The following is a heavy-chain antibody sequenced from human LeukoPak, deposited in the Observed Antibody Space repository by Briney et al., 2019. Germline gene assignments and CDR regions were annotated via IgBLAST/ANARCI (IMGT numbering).Heavy chain of an antibody. CDR3: TRGSIAYYYMDV. V-gene: IGHV4-61*01. CDR1: GGSISSASYY. D-gene: IGHD3-22*01. J-gene: IGHJ6*03. Sequence: SETLSLTCTVSGGSISSASYYWGWLRQPPGKGLEWIGYIYYSGSTNYNPSLKSRVTISVDTSKNQFSLQLSSVTAADTAVYYCTRGSIAYYYMDVWGKGTTVTISS. CDR2: IYYSGST.